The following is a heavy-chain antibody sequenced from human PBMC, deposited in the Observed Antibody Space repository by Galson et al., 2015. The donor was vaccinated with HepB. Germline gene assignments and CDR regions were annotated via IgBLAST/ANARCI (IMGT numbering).Heavy chain of an antibody. CDR1: SYTFTSYG. J-gene: IGHJ3*02. Sequence: SVKVSCKASSYTFTSYGISWVRQAPGQGLEWMGWISAYNGNTNYAQKLQGRVTMTTDTSTSTAYMELRSLRSDDTAVYYCARAALRKRGYSYGHRRRAFDIWGQGTMVTVSS. D-gene: IGHD5-18*01. CDR3: ARAALRKRGYSYGHRRRAFDI. CDR2: ISAYNGNT. V-gene: IGHV1-18*01.